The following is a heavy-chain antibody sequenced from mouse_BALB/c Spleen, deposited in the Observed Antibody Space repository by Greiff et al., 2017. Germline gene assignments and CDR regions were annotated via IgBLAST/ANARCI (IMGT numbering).Heavy chain of an antibody. V-gene: IGHV2-9*02. Sequence: VHLVESGPGLVAPSQSLSITCTVSGFSLTSYDVHWVRQPPGKGLEWLGVIWAGGSTNYNSAFMARLSIRKDNSKSQVFLKMSSLQTDDTAMYYCARDRDYYSSREFDYWGQGTLVTVSA. D-gene: IGHD1-1*01. CDR1: GFSLTSYD. J-gene: IGHJ3*01. CDR3: ARDRDYYSSREFDY. CDR2: IWAGGST.